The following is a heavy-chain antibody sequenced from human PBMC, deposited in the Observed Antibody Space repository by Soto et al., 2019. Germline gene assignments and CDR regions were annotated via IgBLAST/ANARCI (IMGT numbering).Heavy chain of an antibody. CDR3: ASNLEIITSQNVFDY. D-gene: IGHD1-1*01. CDR2: ISSSGSTI. Sequence: PGGSLRLSCAASGFTFSDYYMSWIRQAPGKGLEWVSYISSSGSTIYYADSVKGRFTISRDNAKNSLYLQMNSLRAEDTAVYYCASNLEIITSQNVFDYWGQGTLVTVSS. V-gene: IGHV3-11*01. J-gene: IGHJ4*02. CDR1: GFTFSDYY.